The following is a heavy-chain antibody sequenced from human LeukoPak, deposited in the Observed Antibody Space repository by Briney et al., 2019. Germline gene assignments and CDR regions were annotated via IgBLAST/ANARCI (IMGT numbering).Heavy chain of an antibody. D-gene: IGHD1-26*01. V-gene: IGHV3-7*01. CDR3: ARDPYSGAYGNTYYYYMDV. J-gene: IGHJ6*03. CDR2: IKQDGSEK. Sequence: GGSLRLSCAASGFTFSSYWMSWVRQAPGKGLEWVANIKQDGSEKYYVDSVKGRFTISRDNAKNSLYLQMNSLTAEDTAVYYCARDPYSGAYGNTYYYYMDVWGKGTTVTISS. CDR1: GFTFSSYW.